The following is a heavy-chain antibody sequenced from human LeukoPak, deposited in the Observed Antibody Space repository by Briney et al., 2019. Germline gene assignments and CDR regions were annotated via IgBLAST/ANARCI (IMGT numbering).Heavy chain of an antibody. J-gene: IGHJ4*02. CDR1: GFSLRTGGGG. D-gene: IGHD2-2*01. V-gene: IGHV2-5*02. Sequence: KESGPTLVKPTQTLTLTCTFSGFSLRTGGGGVGWIRQPPGKALEWLSLIYWDDDKRYSPSLKSRLTITKDTSKNQVVLTMTNMDPVDTATYYCAHLNCSSTSCQGVYFDYWGQGTLVTVSS. CDR2: IYWDDDK. CDR3: AHLNCSSTSCQGVYFDY.